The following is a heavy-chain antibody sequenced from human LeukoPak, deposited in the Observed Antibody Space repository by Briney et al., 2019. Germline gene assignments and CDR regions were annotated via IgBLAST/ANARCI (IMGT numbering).Heavy chain of an antibody. V-gene: IGHV3-69-1*01. Sequence: GGSLRLSCAASGFTFSTYSMSWVRRAPGKGLEWVSCITSSNYMYYADSVKGRFTISRDNAKNSLYLQMNSLRAEDTAVYYCVRDGFYSDSSGYPLGYWGQGTLVAVSS. J-gene: IGHJ4*02. D-gene: IGHD3-22*01. CDR2: ITSSNYM. CDR1: GFTFSTYS. CDR3: VRDGFYSDSSGYPLGY.